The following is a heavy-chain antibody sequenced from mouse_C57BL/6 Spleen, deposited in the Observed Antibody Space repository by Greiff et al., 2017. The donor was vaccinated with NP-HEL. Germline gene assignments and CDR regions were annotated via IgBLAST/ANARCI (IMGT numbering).Heavy chain of an antibody. CDR3: LTGTWDY. CDR1: GYAFSSSW. CDR2: IYPGDGDT. V-gene: IGHV1-82*01. J-gene: IGHJ2*01. Sequence: QVQLQQSGPELVKPGASVKISCKASGYAFSSSWMNWVKQRPGKGLEWIGRIYPGDGDTNYNGKFKGKATLTADKSSSTAYMQLSSLTSEDSAVYFCLTGTWDYWGQGTTLTVSS. D-gene: IGHD4-1*01.